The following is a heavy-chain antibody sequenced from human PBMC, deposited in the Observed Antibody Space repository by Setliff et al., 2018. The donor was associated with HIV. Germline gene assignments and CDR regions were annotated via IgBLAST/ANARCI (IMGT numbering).Heavy chain of an antibody. CDR1: GGSINSTSYY. Sequence: SETLSLTCTVAGGSINSTSYYWGWIRQPPGKGLEWIGSIYYSGSTYYNPSLKSRVTISVDTSKNQFSLKLSSVTAADTAVYYCARGEPGILIEPAAFFDYWGQGTLVTVSS. CDR3: ARGEPGILIEPAAFFDY. J-gene: IGHJ4*02. V-gene: IGHV4-39*07. D-gene: IGHD2-2*01. CDR2: IYYSGST.